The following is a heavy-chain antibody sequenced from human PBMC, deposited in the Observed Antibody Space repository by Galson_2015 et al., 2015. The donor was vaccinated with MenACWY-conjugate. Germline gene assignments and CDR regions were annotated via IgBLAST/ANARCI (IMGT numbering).Heavy chain of an antibody. J-gene: IGHJ4*02. Sequence: PALVKPTQTLTLTCTFSGFSLTTTGVGVAWIRQPPGKALEWLALIYWDDDKRYRPSLGSRLTVTKDTSKNRVVLTMTNVDPVDTATYYCAHSGEYCSRTSCYYCDYWGQGAPVTVSS. CDR3: AHSGEYCSRTSCYYCDY. D-gene: IGHD2-2*01. V-gene: IGHV2-5*02. CDR1: GFSLTTTGVG. CDR2: IYWDDDK.